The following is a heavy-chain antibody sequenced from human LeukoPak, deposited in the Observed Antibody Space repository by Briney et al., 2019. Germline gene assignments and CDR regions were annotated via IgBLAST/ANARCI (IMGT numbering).Heavy chain of an antibody. CDR1: GFTFSSYA. J-gene: IGHJ4*02. CDR3: AKVGDSSGYYIYYFDY. Sequence: PGGSLRLSCAASGFTFSSYAMSWVRQAPGKGLEWVSAISGSGGSTYYADSVKGRFTISRDNSKNTLYLQMNSLRAEDTAVYYCAKVGDSSGYYIYYFDYWGQGTLVTVSS. CDR2: ISGSGGST. V-gene: IGHV3-23*01. D-gene: IGHD3-22*01.